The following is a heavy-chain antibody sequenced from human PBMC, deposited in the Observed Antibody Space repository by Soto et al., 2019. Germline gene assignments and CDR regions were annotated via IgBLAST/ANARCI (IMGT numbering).Heavy chain of an antibody. Sequence: QVQLVQSGAEVKKPGASVKVSCKASGYTFTSYDINWVRQATGQGLEWMGWMNPNSGNTGYAQKFQGRVTMTRNTSISTAYMELSSLRSDDAAVYYCAIGINYYASRDDAFDIWGQGTMVTVSS. J-gene: IGHJ3*02. D-gene: IGHD3-10*01. CDR1: GYTFTSYD. CDR2: MNPNSGNT. V-gene: IGHV1-8*01. CDR3: AIGINYYASRDDAFDI.